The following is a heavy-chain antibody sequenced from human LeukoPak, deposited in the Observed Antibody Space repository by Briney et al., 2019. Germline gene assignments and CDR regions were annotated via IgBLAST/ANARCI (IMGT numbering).Heavy chain of an antibody. V-gene: IGHV1-24*01. CDR1: GYTLTELA. J-gene: IGHJ4*02. Sequence: ASVKVSCKVSGYTLTELAMHWVRQAPGKGLEWMGGFDPEDGETIYAQKFQGRVTMTEDTSTDTTCMELSSLRSEDTAVYYCATGVAVAGPADYWGQGTLVTVSS. D-gene: IGHD6-19*01. CDR3: ATGVAVAGPADY. CDR2: FDPEDGET.